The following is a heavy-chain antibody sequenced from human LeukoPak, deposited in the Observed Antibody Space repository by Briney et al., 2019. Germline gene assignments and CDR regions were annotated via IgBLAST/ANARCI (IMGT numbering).Heavy chain of an antibody. CDR3: ARGLRSDY. CDR1: GGSISSYY. CDR2: IYYSGST. J-gene: IGHJ4*02. V-gene: IGHV4-59*01. Sequence: SETLSLTCTVSGGSISSYYWSWIRQPPGKRLEWIEYIYYSGSTNYNPSLKSRVTISVDTSKNQFSLKLSSVTAADTAVYYCARGLRSDYWGQGTLVTVSS.